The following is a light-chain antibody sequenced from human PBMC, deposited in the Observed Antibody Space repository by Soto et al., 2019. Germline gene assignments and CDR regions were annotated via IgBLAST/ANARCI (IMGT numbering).Light chain of an antibody. CDR3: QQYGNSPLWT. Sequence: ELVLTQSPGTLSLSPGERATLSCRASQSVSSSYLAWYQQKPGQAPRLLIYGASTRATGIPDRFSGGGSGTDFTLTITRLEPEDFAVYYCQQYGNSPLWTFGQGTKVEVK. V-gene: IGKV3-20*01. CDR1: QSVSSSY. CDR2: GAS. J-gene: IGKJ1*01.